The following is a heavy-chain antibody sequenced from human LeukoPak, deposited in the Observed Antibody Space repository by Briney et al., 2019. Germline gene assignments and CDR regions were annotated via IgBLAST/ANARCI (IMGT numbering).Heavy chain of an antibody. J-gene: IGHJ4*02. CDR2: ISYDGSNK. Sequence: PGGSLRLSCAASGFTFSRYAMHWVRQAPGKGLEWVAVISYDGSNKYYADSVKGRFTISRDNSKNTLYLQMNSLRAEDAAVYYCARRYYDSGGYYYPIDYWGQGTLVTVSS. V-gene: IGHV3-30*01. CDR3: ARRYYDSGGYYYPIDY. D-gene: IGHD3-22*01. CDR1: GFTFSRYA.